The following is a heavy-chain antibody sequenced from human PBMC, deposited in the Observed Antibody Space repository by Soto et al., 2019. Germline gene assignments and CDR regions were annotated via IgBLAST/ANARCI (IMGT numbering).Heavy chain of an antibody. CDR2: IIPILGTA. Sequence: ASVKVSCKASGGTFSSYTISWVRQAPGQGLEWMGGIIPILGTANYAQKFQGRVTITADESTSTAYMELSSLRSEDTAVYYCARDLRYYDFWSGSPYYYYGMDVWGQGTTVTVSS. D-gene: IGHD3-3*01. CDR1: GGTFSSYT. V-gene: IGHV1-69*13. J-gene: IGHJ6*02. CDR3: ARDLRYYDFWSGSPYYYYGMDV.